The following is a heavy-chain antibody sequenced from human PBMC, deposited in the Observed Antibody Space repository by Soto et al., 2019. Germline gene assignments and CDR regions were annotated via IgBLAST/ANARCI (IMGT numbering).Heavy chain of an antibody. D-gene: IGHD3-16*01. Sequence: EVQLVESGGGLVQPGRSLRLSCAASGFTFDDYAMHWVRQAPGKGLEWVSGISWNSGSIGYADSVKGRFTISRDNAKNSLYLQMTSLRAEDTALYYCAKSRRGEYYFDYWGQGTLVTVSS. CDR2: ISWNSGSI. J-gene: IGHJ4*02. CDR3: AKSRRGEYYFDY. CDR1: GFTFDDYA. V-gene: IGHV3-9*01.